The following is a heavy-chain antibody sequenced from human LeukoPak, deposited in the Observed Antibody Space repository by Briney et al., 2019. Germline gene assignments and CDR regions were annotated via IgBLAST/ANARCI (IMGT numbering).Heavy chain of an antibody. J-gene: IGHJ4*02. D-gene: IGHD6-6*01. V-gene: IGHV3-21*06. CDR3: AREVEYTSSLSIDY. CDR2: ITTGDTYI. CDR1: GFTFSRYS. Sequence: PGGFLRLSCAASGFTFSRYSMNWVRQAPGKGLEWVSSITTGDTYIYYADSVKGRFIISRDNAKNSLYLQMNSLRAEDTAVYYCAREVEYTSSLSIDYWGQGTLVTVSS.